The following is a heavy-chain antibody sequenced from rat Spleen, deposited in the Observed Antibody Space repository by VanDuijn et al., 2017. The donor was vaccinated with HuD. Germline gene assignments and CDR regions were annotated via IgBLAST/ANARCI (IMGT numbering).Heavy chain of an antibody. D-gene: IGHD1-12*03. Sequence: QVQLKESGPGLVQPSQTLSLTCTVSGFSLTSYNVHWVRQPTGKGLEWMGVIWNTGGTRYNSALKSRWSISKDTSKSQFFLKMNSLQTEDTATYYCARDTGYYDGYYRSFDYWGQGVMVTVSS. CDR2: IWNTGGT. V-gene: IGHV2-41*01. J-gene: IGHJ2*01. CDR1: GFSLTSYN. CDR3: ARDTGYYDGYYRSFDY.